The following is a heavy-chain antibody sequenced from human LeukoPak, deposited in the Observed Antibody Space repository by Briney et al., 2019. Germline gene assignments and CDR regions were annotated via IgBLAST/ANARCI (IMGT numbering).Heavy chain of an antibody. CDR1: GFSFSSYE. V-gene: IGHV3-13*01. J-gene: IGHJ3*02. CDR3: VRDLTGENAFDI. Sequence: GGSLRLSCAASGFSFSSYEMHWVRQAPGKGLEWVSAIGTVGDTYYPDSVKGRFTISREDAKNSLYLQMSSLRAGDTAVYYCVRDLTGENAFDIWGQGTMVTVSS. CDR2: IGTVGDT. D-gene: IGHD3-16*01.